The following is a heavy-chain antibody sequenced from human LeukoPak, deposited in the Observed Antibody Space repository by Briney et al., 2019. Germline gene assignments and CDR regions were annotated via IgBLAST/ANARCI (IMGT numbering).Heavy chain of an antibody. CDR3: ARTNYGEPKFDY. Sequence: WIRQPPGKGLEWIGSIYYSGSTYYNPSLKSRVTISVDTSKNQFSLKLSSVTAADTAVYYCARTNYGEPKFDYWGQGTLVTVSS. V-gene: IGHV4-39*07. CDR2: IYYSGST. D-gene: IGHD4-17*01. J-gene: IGHJ4*02.